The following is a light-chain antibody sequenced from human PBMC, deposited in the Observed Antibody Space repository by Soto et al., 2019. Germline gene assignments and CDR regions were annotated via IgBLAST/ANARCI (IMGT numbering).Light chain of an antibody. CDR1: QDIREY. V-gene: IGKV1-33*01. J-gene: IGKJ2*01. CDR3: QQYDSPRYA. Sequence: DIQMTQSPSSLSASVADRIAITCQASQDIREYVNWYQLKPGKAPRLLIYDASHLETGVPSKFSGSRSGTDFTFTINGLQPEDIATYCCQQYDSPRYAFGQGTKVDIK. CDR2: DAS.